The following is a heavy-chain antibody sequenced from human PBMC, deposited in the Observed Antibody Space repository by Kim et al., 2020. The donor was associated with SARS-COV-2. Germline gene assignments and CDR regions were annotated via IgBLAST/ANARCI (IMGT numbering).Heavy chain of an antibody. Sequence: SETLSLTCALYGGSFSGYYWSWIRQPPGKGLEWIGEINHSGSTNYNPSLKSRVTISVDTSKNQFSLKLSSVTAADTAVYYCARAAMVYGWFIYWGQGTLVTVSS. D-gene: IGHD5-18*01. J-gene: IGHJ4*02. CDR1: GGSFSGYY. CDR2: INHSGST. CDR3: ARAAMVYGWFIY. V-gene: IGHV4-34*01.